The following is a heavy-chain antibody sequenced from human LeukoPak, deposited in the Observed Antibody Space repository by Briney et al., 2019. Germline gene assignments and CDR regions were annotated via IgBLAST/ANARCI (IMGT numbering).Heavy chain of an antibody. Sequence: GRSLRLSCAASGFTFSSYGMHWVRQAPGKGLEWVAVISYDGSAKYYADSVKGRFTISRDNSKSTLYLQMNSLRAEDTAVYYCAKGAAIVVVPAAIGLDAFDIWGQGTMVTVSS. CDR3: AKGAAIVVVPAAIGLDAFDI. CDR2: ISYDGSAK. V-gene: IGHV3-30*18. D-gene: IGHD2-2*01. CDR1: GFTFSSYG. J-gene: IGHJ3*02.